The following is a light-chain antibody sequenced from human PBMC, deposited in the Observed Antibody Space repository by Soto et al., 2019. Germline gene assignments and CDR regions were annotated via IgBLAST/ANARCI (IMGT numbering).Light chain of an antibody. CDR1: QTISNT. V-gene: IGKV3-15*01. Sequence: EVVMTQSPATLSVSPGERATLSCRASQTISNTLVWYQQKPGQAPRLLISGAFNRATGVPARFSGSGSGTDFTLTISSVQSEDFAVYYCQQDSDWPITFGQGTRLEI. CDR2: GAF. CDR3: QQDSDWPIT. J-gene: IGKJ5*01.